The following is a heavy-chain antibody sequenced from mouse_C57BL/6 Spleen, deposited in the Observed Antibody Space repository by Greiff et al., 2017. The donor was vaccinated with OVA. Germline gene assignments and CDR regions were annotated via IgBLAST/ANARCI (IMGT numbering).Heavy chain of an antibody. Sequence: EVLLVESGGGLVQPGGSLSLSCAASGFTFTDYYMSWVRQPPGKALEWLGFIRNKANGYTTEYSASVKGRFTISRDNSQSILYLQMNALRAEDSATYYCAKPSFLHDWYFDVWGTRTTVIDSS. V-gene: IGHV7-3*03. CDR1: GFTFTDYY. CDR3: AKPSFLHDWYFDV. J-gene: IGHJ1*03. D-gene: IGHD1-2*01. CDR2: IRNKANGYTT.